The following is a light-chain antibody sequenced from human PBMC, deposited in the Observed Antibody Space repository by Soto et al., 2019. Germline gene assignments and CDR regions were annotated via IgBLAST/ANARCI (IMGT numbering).Light chain of an antibody. Sequence: YELTQPPSVSVAPGKTARITCGGNNIGSKSVHWHQQKPGQAPVLVIYYDSDRPSGIPERFSGSNSGNTATLTISRVEAGDEADYYCQVWDSSSDHYVFGTGTKLTVL. V-gene: IGLV3-21*04. J-gene: IGLJ1*01. CDR2: YDS. CDR1: NIGSKS. CDR3: QVWDSSSDHYV.